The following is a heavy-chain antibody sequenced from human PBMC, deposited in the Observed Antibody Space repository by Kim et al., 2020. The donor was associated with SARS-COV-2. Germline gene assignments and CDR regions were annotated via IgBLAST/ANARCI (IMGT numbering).Heavy chain of an antibody. CDR2: INPIVGST. CDR1: GYTFTNYY. Sequence: ASVKVSCKASGYTFTNYYMHWVRQAPGQGLEWMGIINPIVGSTSYAQKFQGRVTMTRDTSTSTVYMELSSLRSEDTAVYYCARVYHPGGVLATTVGYYGMDVWGQGTAVTVSS. J-gene: IGHJ6*02. CDR3: ARVYHPGGVLATTVGYYGMDV. D-gene: IGHD5-12*01. V-gene: IGHV1-46*01.